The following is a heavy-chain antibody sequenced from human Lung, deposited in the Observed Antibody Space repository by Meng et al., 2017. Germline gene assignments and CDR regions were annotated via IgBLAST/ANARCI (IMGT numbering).Heavy chain of an antibody. D-gene: IGHD6-25*01. CDR1: GYNFPDYY. CDR2: INPKSGDT. J-gene: IGHJ4*02. V-gene: IGHV1-2*06. Sequence: VQLVQAGAEVKKPGASVKVSCKPAGYNFPDYYIHWVRRAPGPGLEWMGRINPKSGDTHYAQKFQARVTMTGDTSISTAYMELSGLRSDDTAMYYCARDEDISAAGKLFGDYWGQGTLVTVSS. CDR3: ARDEDISAAGKLFGDY.